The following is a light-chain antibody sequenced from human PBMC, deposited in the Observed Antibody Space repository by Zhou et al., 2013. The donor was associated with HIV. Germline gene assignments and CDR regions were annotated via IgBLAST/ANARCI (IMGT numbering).Light chain of an antibody. J-gene: IGKJ1*01. V-gene: IGKV3-11*01. CDR1: QSVSSF. CDR3: QQYGTSPGWT. Sequence: EIVLTQSPATLSLSPGERATLSCRASQSVSSFLVWYQQTPGQAPRLLIYDASNRATGIPARFSGSESGTDFTLTISRLEPEDFAVYYCQQYGTSPGWTFGQGTKVEIK. CDR2: DAS.